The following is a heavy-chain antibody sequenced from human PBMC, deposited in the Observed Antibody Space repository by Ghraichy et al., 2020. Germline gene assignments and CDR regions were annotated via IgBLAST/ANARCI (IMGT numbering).Heavy chain of an antibody. D-gene: IGHD2-15*01. CDR2: INAGNGNT. CDR3: ARGGVGYCSGGSCYSDFDY. V-gene: IGHV1-3*01. J-gene: IGHJ4*02. CDR1: GYTFTSYA. Sequence: ASVKVSCKASGYTFTSYAMHWVRQAPGQRLEWMGWINAGNGNTKYSQKFQGRVTITRDTSASTAYMELSSLRSEDTAVYYCARGGVGYCSGGSCYSDFDYWGQGTLVTVSS.